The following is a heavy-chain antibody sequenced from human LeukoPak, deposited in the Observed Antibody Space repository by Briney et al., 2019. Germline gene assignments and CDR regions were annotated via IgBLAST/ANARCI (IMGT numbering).Heavy chain of an antibody. J-gene: IGHJ3*02. V-gene: IGHV4-4*07. Sequence: PSETLSLTCTVSGGSISSYYWSWIRQPAGKGLEWIGRIYTSGSTNYNPSLKSRVTMSVDTSKSQFSLKLSSVTAADTAVYYCARDMGYSGYDYPDDAFDIWGQGTMVTVSS. D-gene: IGHD5-12*01. CDR3: ARDMGYSGYDYPDDAFDI. CDR1: GGSISSYY. CDR2: IYTSGST.